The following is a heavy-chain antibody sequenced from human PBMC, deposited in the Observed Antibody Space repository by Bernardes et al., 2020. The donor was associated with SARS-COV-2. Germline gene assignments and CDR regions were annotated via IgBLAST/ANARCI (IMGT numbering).Heavy chain of an antibody. CDR2: FDPEDGET. D-gene: IGHD2-2*01. J-gene: IGHJ5*02. V-gene: IGHV1-24*01. CDR1: GYTLTELS. Sequence: ASVKVSCKVSGYTLTELSMHWVRQAPGKGPEWMGGFDPEDGETIYAQKFQGRVTMTEDTSTDTAYMELSSLRSEDTAVYYCATGPALVPAAREAWFDPWGQGTLVTVSS. CDR3: ATGPALVPAAREAWFDP.